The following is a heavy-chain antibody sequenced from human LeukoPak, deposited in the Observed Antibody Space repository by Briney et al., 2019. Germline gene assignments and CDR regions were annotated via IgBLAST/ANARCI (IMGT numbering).Heavy chain of an antibody. CDR2: IKQDGSEK. V-gene: IGHV3-7*01. CDR3: ARDNIDDYGDYDYYFDY. D-gene: IGHD4-17*01. J-gene: IGHJ4*02. Sequence: PGGSLRLSCAASGFTFSSYWMSWVRQAPGKGLEWVANIKQDGSEKYYVDSVKGRFTISRDNAKNSLYLQMNSLRAEDTAVYYCARDNIDDYGDYDYYFDYWGQGTLVTVSS. CDR1: GFTFSSYW.